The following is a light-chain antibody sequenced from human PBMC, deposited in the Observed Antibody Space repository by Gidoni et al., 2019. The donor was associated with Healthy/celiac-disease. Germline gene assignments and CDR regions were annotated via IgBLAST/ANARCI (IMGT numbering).Light chain of an antibody. Sequence: DIQLTQSPSFLSASVGDRVTITCRVSQGISSYLAWYQQKPGKAPKLLIYDASTLQSGVPSRFSGSGSGTEFTLTISSLQPEDFATYYCQQLNSYPAFGQGTKVEIK. CDR3: QQLNSYPA. J-gene: IGKJ1*01. CDR2: DAS. CDR1: QGISSY. V-gene: IGKV1-9*01.